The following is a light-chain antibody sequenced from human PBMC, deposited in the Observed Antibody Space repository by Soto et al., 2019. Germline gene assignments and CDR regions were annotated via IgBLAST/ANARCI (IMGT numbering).Light chain of an antibody. Sequence: DIQMTQSPSSVSAAVGDRVTITCRASQCISSWLAWYQQKPGKAPKLLLYAASSLQSGLPSRFSRSGSRTDFTLTISSLRPEHFATDYCQQAHSFPYTFGQGTKLEI. J-gene: IGKJ2*01. CDR1: QCISSW. CDR3: QQAHSFPYT. V-gene: IGKV1-12*01. CDR2: AAS.